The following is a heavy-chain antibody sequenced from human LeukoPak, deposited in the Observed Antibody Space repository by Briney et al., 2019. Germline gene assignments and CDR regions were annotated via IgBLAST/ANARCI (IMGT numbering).Heavy chain of an antibody. V-gene: IGHV3-66*01. J-gene: IGHJ4*02. CDR3: ARDLGGRHYYDTTNYY. D-gene: IGHD3-22*01. CDR2: IYSGGYT. CDR1: GFTVSSNY. Sequence: GGSLRLSCAASGFTVSSNYMSWVRQAPVRGLEWVSVIYSGGYTHYADSVKGRFTISRDNSKNTLYLQMDNLRAEDTAVYYCARDLGGRHYYDTTNYYWGQGTLVTVSS.